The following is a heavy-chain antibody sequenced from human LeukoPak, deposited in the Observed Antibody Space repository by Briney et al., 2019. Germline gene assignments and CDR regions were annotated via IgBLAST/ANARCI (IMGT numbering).Heavy chain of an antibody. Sequence: SQTLPLTCAVYGGSFSGYYWSWIRQPPGKGLEWMGEINHSGSTNYNPSLKSRVTISVDTSKNQFSLKLSSVTAADTAVYYCARGGRAVRGVNYFDYWGQGTLVTVSS. J-gene: IGHJ4*02. D-gene: IGHD3-10*01. CDR2: INHSGST. CDR1: GGSFSGYY. CDR3: ARGGRAVRGVNYFDY. V-gene: IGHV4-34*01.